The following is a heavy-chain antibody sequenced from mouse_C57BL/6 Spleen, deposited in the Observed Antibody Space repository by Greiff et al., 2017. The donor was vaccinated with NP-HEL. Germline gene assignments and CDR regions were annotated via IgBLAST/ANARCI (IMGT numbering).Heavy chain of an antibody. CDR3: VWSKGTYWYFGV. Sequence: EVKLVESGGGLVQPKGSLKLSCAASGFTFNTYAMHWVRQAPGKGLEWVARIRSNSSNYATYSAVSVKDRFTISRDDSQSMLYLQMNNLKTVDTARYYGVWSKGTYWYFGVWGTGTTVTVSS. CDR2: IRSNSSNYAT. V-gene: IGHV10-3*01. D-gene: IGHD1-3*01. J-gene: IGHJ1*03. CDR1: GFTFNTYA.